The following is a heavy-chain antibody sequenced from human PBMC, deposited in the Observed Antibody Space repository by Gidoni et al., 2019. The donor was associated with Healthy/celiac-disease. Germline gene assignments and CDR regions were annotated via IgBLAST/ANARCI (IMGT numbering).Heavy chain of an antibody. Sequence: QVHLQQWGAGLLKPSETLSLTCAVYGGSFSGYYWSWIRQPPGKGLEWIGEINHSGSTNYNPSLKSRVTISVDTSKNQFSLELSSVTAADTAVYYCARGGGTGYFDYWGQGTLVTVSS. V-gene: IGHV4-34*01. CDR1: GGSFSGYY. CDR3: ARGGGTGYFDY. J-gene: IGHJ4*02. D-gene: IGHD1-1*01. CDR2: INHSGST.